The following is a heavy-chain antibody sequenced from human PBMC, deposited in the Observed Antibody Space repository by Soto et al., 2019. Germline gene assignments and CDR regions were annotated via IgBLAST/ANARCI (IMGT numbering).Heavy chain of an antibody. V-gene: IGHV4-59*02. J-gene: IGHJ6*03. CDR1: GDSVTSHY. CDR2: MHYTGFS. Sequence: SETLSLTCSFSGDSVTSHYLTWIRQSPEKGLEWIGYMHYTGFSHYNPSLKSRLTISVDRSKNQFSLKLTSVTAADTAVYYCAAIFGVVPPLYYYYMDVWGKGTTVTVSS. D-gene: IGHD3-3*01. CDR3: AAIFGVVPPLYYYYMDV.